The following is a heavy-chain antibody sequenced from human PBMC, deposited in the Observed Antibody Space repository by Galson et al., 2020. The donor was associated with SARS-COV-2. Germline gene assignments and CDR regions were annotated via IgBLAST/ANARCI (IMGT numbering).Heavy chain of an antibody. CDR2: ISYDGSNK. D-gene: IGHD1-26*01. Sequence: GGSLRLSCAASGFTFSSYAMHWVRQAPGKGLEWVAVISYDGSNKYYADSVKGRFTISRDNSKNTLYLQMNSLRAEDTAVYYCARTYSGIYYGYFDLWGRGTLVTVSS. CDR1: GFTFSSYA. V-gene: IGHV3-30*04. J-gene: IGHJ2*01. CDR3: ARTYSGIYYGYFDL.